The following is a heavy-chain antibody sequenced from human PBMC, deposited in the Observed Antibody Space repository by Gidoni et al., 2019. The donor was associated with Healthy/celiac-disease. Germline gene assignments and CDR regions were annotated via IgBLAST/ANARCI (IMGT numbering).Heavy chain of an antibody. J-gene: IGHJ3*02. CDR2: ISGSGGST. D-gene: IGHD6-13*01. Sequence: EVQRLESGGGLVQPGGSLMLSCAASGFTFSSYAISGVRQAPGKGLEWVSAISGSGGSTYYADSVKGRFTISRDNSKNTLYLQMNSLRAEDTAVYYCAKDRWQQLADAFDIWGQGTMVTVSS. V-gene: IGHV3-23*01. CDR3: AKDRWQQLADAFDI. CDR1: GFTFSSYA.